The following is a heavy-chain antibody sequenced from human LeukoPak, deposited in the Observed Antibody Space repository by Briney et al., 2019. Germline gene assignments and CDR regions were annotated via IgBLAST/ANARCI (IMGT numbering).Heavy chain of an antibody. J-gene: IGHJ4*02. CDR2: INHSGST. CDR1: GGSFSGYY. CDR3: ARLAYCSGGSCYSRDY. Sequence: SETLSLTCAVYGGSFSGYYWSWIRQPPGKGLEWIGEINHSGSTNYNPSLKSRVTISVDTSKNQFSLKLSSVTAADTAVYYCARLAYCSGGSCYSRDYWGQGTLVTVSS. V-gene: IGHV4-34*01. D-gene: IGHD2-15*01.